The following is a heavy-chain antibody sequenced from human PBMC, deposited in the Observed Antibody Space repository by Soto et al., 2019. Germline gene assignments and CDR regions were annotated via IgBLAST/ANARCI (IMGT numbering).Heavy chain of an antibody. CDR3: ARGGLMSLTDYYYYYMDV. D-gene: IGHD6-25*01. Sequence: ASVKVSCKASGYTFTSYGISWVRQAPGQGLEWMGWISAYNGNTNYAQKLQGRVTMTRNTSISTAYMELSSLRSEDTAVYYCARGGLMSLTDYYYYYMDVWGKGTTVTVSS. J-gene: IGHJ6*03. CDR1: GYTFTSYG. CDR2: ISAYNGNT. V-gene: IGHV1-18*01.